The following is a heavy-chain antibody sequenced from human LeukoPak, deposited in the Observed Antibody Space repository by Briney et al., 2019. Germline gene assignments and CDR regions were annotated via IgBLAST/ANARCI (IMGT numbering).Heavy chain of an antibody. V-gene: IGHV3-66*01. Sequence: GGSLRLSCAASEFSVGSNYMTWVRQAPGKGLEWVSLIYSGGSTYYADSVKGRFTISRDNSKNTLYLQMNSLRAEDTAVYYCARDHASSAFDYWGEGTLVTVSS. J-gene: IGHJ4*02. D-gene: IGHD6-19*01. CDR3: ARDHASSAFDY. CDR2: IYSGGST. CDR1: EFSVGSNY.